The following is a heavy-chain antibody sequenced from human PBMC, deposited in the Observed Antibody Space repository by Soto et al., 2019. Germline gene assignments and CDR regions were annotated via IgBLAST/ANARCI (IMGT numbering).Heavy chain of an antibody. J-gene: IGHJ4*02. CDR2: IYYSGST. CDR3: ARGGVIAAAGKLFDY. CDR1: GGSISSGGYY. Sequence: QVQLQESGPGLVKPSQTLSLTCTVSGGSISSGGYYWSWIRQHPGKGLEWIGYIYYSGSTYYNPSLKSRVTLAVDTSKNQFSLKLSSVTAADTAVYYCARGGVIAAAGKLFDYWGQGTLVTVSS. D-gene: IGHD6-13*01. V-gene: IGHV4-31*03.